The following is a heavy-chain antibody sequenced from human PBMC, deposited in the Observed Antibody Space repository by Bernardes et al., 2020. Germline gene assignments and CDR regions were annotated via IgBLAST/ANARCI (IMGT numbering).Heavy chain of an antibody. V-gene: IGHV3-23*01. Sequence: GGSLRLSCAASGFTFSSYAMSWVRQAPGKGLEWVSAISGSGGSTYYAGSVKGRFTISRDNSKNTLYLQMNSLRAEDTGVYYCAKKVQSGDYYYYYGMDVWGQGTTVTVSS. CDR2: ISGSGGST. CDR1: GFTFSSYA. J-gene: IGHJ6*02. CDR3: AKKVQSGDYYYYYGMDV. D-gene: IGHD1-26*01.